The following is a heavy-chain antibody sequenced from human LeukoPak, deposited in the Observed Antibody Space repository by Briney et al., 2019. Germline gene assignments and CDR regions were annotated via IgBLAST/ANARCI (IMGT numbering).Heavy chain of an antibody. J-gene: IGHJ4*02. V-gene: IGHV3-30-3*01. Sequence: PGGSLRLSCAASGFTFSNYARHWARQAPGKGLEWVAFISHDRSNNCHADSVKGRFTISRDNSKNTLYLQMNSLTDEDTAVYYCARDLSGSYMSDYWGQGTLVTVSS. D-gene: IGHD3-10*01. CDR2: ISHDRSNN. CDR3: ARDLSGSYMSDY. CDR1: GFTFSNYA.